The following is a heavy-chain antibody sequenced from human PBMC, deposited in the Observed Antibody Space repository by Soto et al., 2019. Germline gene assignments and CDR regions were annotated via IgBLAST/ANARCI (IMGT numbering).Heavy chain of an antibody. V-gene: IGHV3-33*08. CDR3: ARDPYYDSSGYTPVDYYYGMDV. CDR2: IWYDGSNK. CDR1: GFTFSSYA. J-gene: IGHJ6*02. Sequence: GGSLRLSCAASGFTFSSYAMSWVRQFPGKGLEWVAVIWYDGSNKYYADSVKGRFTISRDNSKNTLYLQMNSLRAEDTAVYYCARDPYYDSSGYTPVDYYYGMDVWGQGTTVTVS. D-gene: IGHD3-22*01.